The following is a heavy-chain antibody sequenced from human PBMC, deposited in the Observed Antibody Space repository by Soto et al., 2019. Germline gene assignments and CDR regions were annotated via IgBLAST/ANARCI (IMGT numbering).Heavy chain of an antibody. D-gene: IGHD4-4*01. Sequence: SETLSLTCTVSGGSISSSSYYWGWIRQPPGKGLEWIGSIYYSGSTYYNPSLKSRVTISVDTSKNQFSLKLSSVTAADTAVYYCARGLRKSTVTRSYYYGMDVWGQGTTVTVSS. CDR2: IYYSGST. CDR3: ARGLRKSTVTRSYYYGMDV. CDR1: GGSISSSSYY. V-gene: IGHV4-39*01. J-gene: IGHJ6*02.